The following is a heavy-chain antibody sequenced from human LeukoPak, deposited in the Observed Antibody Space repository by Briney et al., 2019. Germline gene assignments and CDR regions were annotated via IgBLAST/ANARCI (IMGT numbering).Heavy chain of an antibody. D-gene: IGHD3-10*01. Sequence: PGGSLKLSCAASGFTFSSYWMSWIRQAPGKGLEWVANIKKDGSERYFVDSVKGRFTISRDNAKTSLYLQMISPRADDTAVYYCARESGAGPFDYWGQGTLVTVSS. CDR1: GFTFSSYW. V-gene: IGHV3-7*01. CDR2: IKKDGSER. J-gene: IGHJ4*02. CDR3: ARESGAGPFDY.